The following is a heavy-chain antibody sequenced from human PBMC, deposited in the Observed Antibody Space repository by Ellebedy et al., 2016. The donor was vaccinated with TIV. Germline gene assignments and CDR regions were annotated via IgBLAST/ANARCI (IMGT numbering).Heavy chain of an antibody. CDR1: GGTFSSYA. V-gene: IGHV1-69*13. D-gene: IGHD2-2*01. Sequence: SVKVSRXASGGTFSSYAISWVRQAPGQGLEWMGGIIPIFGTANYAQKFQGRVTITADESTSTAYMELSSLRSEDTAVYYCARGGGSSTSCYPLSCPYYYGMDVWGQGTTVTVSS. CDR2: IIPIFGTA. J-gene: IGHJ6*02. CDR3: ARGGGSSTSCYPLSCPYYYGMDV.